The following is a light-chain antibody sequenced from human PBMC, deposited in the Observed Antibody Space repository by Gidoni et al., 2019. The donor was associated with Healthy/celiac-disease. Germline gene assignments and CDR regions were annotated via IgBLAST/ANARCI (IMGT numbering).Light chain of an antibody. CDR3: QQYDNPPRT. Sequence: DLQMTHSPSSLSASVGDRVTITCQASQDTSNYLHWYQQKPGKAPKLLIYDASNLETGVPSRFSGSGSGTDFTFTISSLQAEDIATYYCQQYDNPPRTFGEXTKVEIK. J-gene: IGKJ4*02. CDR2: DAS. V-gene: IGKV1-33*01. CDR1: QDTSNY.